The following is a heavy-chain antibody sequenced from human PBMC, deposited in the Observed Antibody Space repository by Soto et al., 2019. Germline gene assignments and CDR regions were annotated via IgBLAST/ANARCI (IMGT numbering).Heavy chain of an antibody. CDR3: APAYGGRSLY. CDR2: IYWDDSK. V-gene: IGHV2-5*02. J-gene: IGHJ4*02. D-gene: IGHD1-26*01. CDR1: GFSLTTDRVG. Sequence: QITLKESGPTLVQPPQTLTLTCTLSGFSLTTDRVGVGWIRQPPGEALEWLAVIYWDDSKTYRPSLESRLTITKDTSKNQVALTMTNMDALDTATYYCAPAYGGRSLYWGQGTLVTVSS.